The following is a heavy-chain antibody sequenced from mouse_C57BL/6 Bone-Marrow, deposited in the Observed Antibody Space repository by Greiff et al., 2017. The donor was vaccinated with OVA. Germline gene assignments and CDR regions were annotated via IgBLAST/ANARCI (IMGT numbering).Heavy chain of an antibody. J-gene: IGHJ2*01. CDR2: INPSSGYT. CDR3: GRTNYYGSSVGY. V-gene: IGHV1-7*01. D-gene: IGHD1-1*01. Sequence: QVQLQQSGAELAKPGASVKLSCKASGYTFTSYWMHWVKQRPGQGLEWIGYINPSSGYTKYNQKFKDKATLSADKSSSTAYMQLSSLTYEDAAVCYCGRTNYYGSSVGYWGKGTTLTVST. CDR1: GYTFTSYW.